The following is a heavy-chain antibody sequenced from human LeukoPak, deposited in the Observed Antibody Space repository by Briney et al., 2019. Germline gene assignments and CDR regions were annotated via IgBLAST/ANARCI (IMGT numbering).Heavy chain of an antibody. V-gene: IGHV4-38-2*02. CDR2: IYHSGST. CDR3: ARVLAGTPYNWLDP. D-gene: IGHD6-19*01. CDR1: GYPISSGYY. Sequence: SETLSLTCTVSGYPISSGYYWGWIRQPPGKGLEWIGSIYHSGSTYYNPSLKSRVTISVDTSKNQFSLKLSSVTAADTAVYYCARVLAGTPYNWLDPWGQGTLVTVSS. J-gene: IGHJ5*02.